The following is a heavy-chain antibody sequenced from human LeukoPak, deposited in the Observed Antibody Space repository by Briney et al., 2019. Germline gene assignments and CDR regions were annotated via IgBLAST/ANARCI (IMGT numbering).Heavy chain of an antibody. V-gene: IGHV1-18*01. J-gene: IGHJ5*02. CDR1: GYTFTSYG. Sequence: ASVKVSCKASGYTFTSYGISWVRQAPGQGLEWMGWISAYNGNTNYAQKLQGRVTMTTDTSTSTAYMELRSLRSDDTAVYYCARQRGFYDSSGYFPAFPDQYNWFDPWGQGTLVTVSS. CDR3: ARQRGFYDSSGYFPAFPDQYNWFDP. CDR2: ISAYNGNT. D-gene: IGHD3-22*01.